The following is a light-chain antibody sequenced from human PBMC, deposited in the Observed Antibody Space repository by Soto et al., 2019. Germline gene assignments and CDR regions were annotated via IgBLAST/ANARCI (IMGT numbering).Light chain of an antibody. V-gene: IGKV3-15*01. CDR2: DAS. CDR3: QQYYNWPRT. J-gene: IGKJ1*01. CDR1: QSVGSY. Sequence: ELVLTQSPATLSLSPGERATLSCRASQSVGSYLAWYQQKPGQAPRLLIYDASSRATDIPTRFIGSGSGTELTITISSLQSGDFEVYYCQQYYNWPRTFGQGTKVDIK.